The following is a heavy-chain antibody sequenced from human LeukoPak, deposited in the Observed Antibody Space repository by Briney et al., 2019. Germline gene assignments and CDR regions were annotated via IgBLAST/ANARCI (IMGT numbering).Heavy chain of an antibody. V-gene: IGHV5-51*01. J-gene: IGHJ4*02. D-gene: IGHD3-22*01. CDR3: ARRRYYYDSSGYSSPGGYFDY. Sequence: GESLKISCKGSGYSFTSYWIGWVRQMPGKGLEWMGIIYPGDSDTRYSPSFQGQVTISADKSISTAYLQWSSLKASDTAMYYCARRRYYYDSSGYSSPGGYFDYWGQGTLVTVSS. CDR2: IYPGDSDT. CDR1: GYSFTSYW.